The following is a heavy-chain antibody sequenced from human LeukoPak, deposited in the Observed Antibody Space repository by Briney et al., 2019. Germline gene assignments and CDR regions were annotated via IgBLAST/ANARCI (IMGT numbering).Heavy chain of an antibody. D-gene: IGHD4-17*01. CDR1: GFTFSSYS. V-gene: IGHV3-21*01. CDR2: ISSSSSYI. Sequence: GGSLRLSCAASGFTFSSYSMNWVCQAPGKGLEWVSSISSSSSYIYYADSVKGRFTISRDNAKNSLYLQMNSLRAEDTAVYYCASTDYGDYSVYWGQGTLVTVSS. J-gene: IGHJ4*02. CDR3: ASTDYGDYSVY.